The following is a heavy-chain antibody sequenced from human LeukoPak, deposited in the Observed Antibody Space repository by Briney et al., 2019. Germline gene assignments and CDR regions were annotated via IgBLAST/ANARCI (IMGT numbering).Heavy chain of an antibody. CDR2: ISSSSSYT. Sequence: GGSLRLSCAASGFTFSDYYMSWTRQPPGGGLEWVSYISSSSSYTNYADSVKGRFTISRDNAKNSLYLQMNSLRAEDTAVYYCARDPRKSGATFDYWGQGTLVIVSS. CDR3: ARDPRKSGATFDY. CDR1: GFTFSDYY. D-gene: IGHD4/OR15-4a*01. J-gene: IGHJ4*02. V-gene: IGHV3-11*05.